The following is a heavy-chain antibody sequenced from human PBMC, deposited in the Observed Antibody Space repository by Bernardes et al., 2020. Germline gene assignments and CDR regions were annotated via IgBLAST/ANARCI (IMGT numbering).Heavy chain of an antibody. V-gene: IGHV3-23*01. Sequence: GGSLRLSCAASGFTFSSYAMSWVRQAPGKGLEWVSAISGSGSSTYYADSVKGRFTISRDNSKNTLYLQMNSLRAEDTAVYYCAKVDCSSTSCYLGAFDIWGQGTMVTGSS. CDR1: GFTFSSYA. CDR2: ISGSGSST. J-gene: IGHJ3*02. D-gene: IGHD2-2*01. CDR3: AKVDCSSTSCYLGAFDI.